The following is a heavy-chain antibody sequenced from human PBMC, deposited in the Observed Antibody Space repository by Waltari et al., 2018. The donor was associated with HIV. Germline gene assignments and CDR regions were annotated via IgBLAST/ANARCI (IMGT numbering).Heavy chain of an antibody. CDR1: GYTFTGYY. V-gene: IGHV1-2*02. CDR3: AREKYSSILYYYGMDV. CDR2: ITPNSGGT. J-gene: IGHJ6*02. Sequence: QVQLVQSGAEVKKPGASVKVSCKASGYTFTGYYMHWVRQAPGQGLEWMGWITPNSGGTNYAQKFQGRVTMTRDTSIDTAYMELSRLRSDDTAVYYCAREKYSSILYYYGMDVWGQGTSVTVSS. D-gene: IGHD6-13*01.